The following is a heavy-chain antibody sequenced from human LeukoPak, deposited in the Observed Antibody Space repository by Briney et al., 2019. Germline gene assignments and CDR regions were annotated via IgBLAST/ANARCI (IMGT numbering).Heavy chain of an antibody. V-gene: IGHV1-2*02. Sequence: GASVKVSCKASGYTFTGYYMHWVRQAPGQGLEWMGWINPNSGGTNYAQKFQGRVTMTRDTSISTAYMELSRLRSDDTAVYYCARDSEDGQLEPKYYYYYYMDVWGKGTTVTVSS. CDR3: ARDSEDGQLEPKYYYYYYMDV. CDR2: INPNSGGT. D-gene: IGHD1-1*01. J-gene: IGHJ6*03. CDR1: GYTFTGYY.